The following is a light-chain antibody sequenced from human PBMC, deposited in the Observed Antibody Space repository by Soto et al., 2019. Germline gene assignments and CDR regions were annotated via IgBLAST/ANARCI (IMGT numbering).Light chain of an antibody. V-gene: IGKV1-17*03. CDR2: VAS. J-gene: IGKJ4*01. CDR3: QQQDSYPLT. CDR1: QGINNY. Sequence: DIQMTQSPSAVSASVGDRVTITCRASQGINNYLAWFQQKPGKVPKRLIYVASSLRSGVPSRFSGSGSGTEFTLTISSLQPEDFASYYCQQQDSYPLTFGGGTKVEIK.